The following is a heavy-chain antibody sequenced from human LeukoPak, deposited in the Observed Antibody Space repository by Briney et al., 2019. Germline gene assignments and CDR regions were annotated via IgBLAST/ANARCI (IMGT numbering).Heavy chain of an antibody. CDR1: GFTFSNNA. V-gene: IGHV3-30-3*01. Sequence: GRSLRLSCAASGFTFSNNAMHWVRQAPGKGLEWMAVISYDGSKTYYADSVKGRFTISRDNSESTLYLQMNSLRPEDTAVYYCAREKYAGYYFDGWGQGTLVTVSS. J-gene: IGHJ4*02. CDR3: AREKYAGYYFDG. CDR2: ISYDGSKT. D-gene: IGHD2-8*01.